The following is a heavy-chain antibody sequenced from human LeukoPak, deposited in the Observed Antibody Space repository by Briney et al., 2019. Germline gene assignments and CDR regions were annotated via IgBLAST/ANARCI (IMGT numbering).Heavy chain of an antibody. J-gene: IGHJ3*02. Sequence: SETLSLTCAVYGGSFSGYYWSWIRQPPGKGLEWIGEINHSGSTNYNPSLKSRVTISVDTSKNQFSLKLSSVTAADTAVYYCVRRSTHLRYFVPGAFDIWGQGTMVTVSS. D-gene: IGHD3-9*01. V-gene: IGHV4-34*01. CDR1: GGSFSGYY. CDR3: VRRSTHLRYFVPGAFDI. CDR2: INHSGST.